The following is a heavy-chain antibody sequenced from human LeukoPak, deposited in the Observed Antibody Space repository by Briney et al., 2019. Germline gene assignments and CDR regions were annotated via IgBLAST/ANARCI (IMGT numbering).Heavy chain of an antibody. CDR3: ARDRDYGSGIFDY. Sequence: ASVKVSCKSSGYTFTGYYMRWVRQAPGQGLEWMGWINPNSGGTNYAQKFQGRVTMTRDTSISTAYMELNRLRSDDTAVYYCARDRDYGSGIFDYWGQGTLVTVSS. J-gene: IGHJ4*02. CDR1: GYTFTGYY. CDR2: INPNSGGT. D-gene: IGHD3-10*01. V-gene: IGHV1-2*02.